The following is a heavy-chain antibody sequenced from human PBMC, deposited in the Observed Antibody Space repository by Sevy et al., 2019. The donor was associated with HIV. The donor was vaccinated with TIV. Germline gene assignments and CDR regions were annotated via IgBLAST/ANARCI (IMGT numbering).Heavy chain of an antibody. V-gene: IGHV6-1*01. J-gene: IGHJ6*02. CDR1: GDSVSSNTAA. CDR3: ARDQSSVGSNWDSVAPADYGMDV. CDR2: TYYRSKWFN. D-gene: IGHD2-2*01. Sequence: QSQTLSLTCAISGDSVSSNTAAWNWIRQSPSRGLEWLGRTYYRSKWFNDYAVSVISRISINRAPSKNQFSLQLNTVTPEDTAIYYCARDQSSVGSNWDSVAPADYGMDVWGQGTTVTVSS.